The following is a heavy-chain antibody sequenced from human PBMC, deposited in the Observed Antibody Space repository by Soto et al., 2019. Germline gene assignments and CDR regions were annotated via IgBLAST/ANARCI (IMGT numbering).Heavy chain of an antibody. D-gene: IGHD5-18*01. J-gene: IGHJ3*02. CDR3: ARTSTAMLADDACDI. CDR2: IIPIFGTA. CDR1: GGTFSSYA. Sequence: QVQLVQSGAEVKKPGSSVKVSCKASGGTFSSYAISWVRQAPGQGLEWMGGIIPIFGTANYAQKIQSRVTITADESTRTAYMEQSSLRCEDTAVDYCARTSTAMLADDACDIWGQGTMVTISS. V-gene: IGHV1-69*01.